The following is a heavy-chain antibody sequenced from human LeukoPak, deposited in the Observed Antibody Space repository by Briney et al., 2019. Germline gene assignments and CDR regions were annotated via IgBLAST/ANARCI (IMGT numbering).Heavy chain of an antibody. J-gene: IGHJ4*02. CDR1: GYTFTGYY. V-gene: IGHV1-2*06. D-gene: IGHD6-13*01. CDR3: ARARQQLVQGVDY. CDR2: INPNSGGT. Sequence: ASVKVSCKASGYTFTGYYMHWVRQAPGQGLEWMGRINPNSGGTNYAQKFQGRVTMTRDTFISTAYMELSRLRSDDTAVYYCARARQQLVQGVDYWGQGTLVTVSS.